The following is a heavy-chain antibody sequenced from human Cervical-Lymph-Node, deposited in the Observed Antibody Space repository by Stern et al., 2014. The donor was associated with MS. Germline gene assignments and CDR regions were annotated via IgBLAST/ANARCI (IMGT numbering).Heavy chain of an antibody. D-gene: IGHD3-10*01. CDR2: FDSEDGR. V-gene: IGHV1-24*01. CDR1: GDSLSELS. Sequence: QVQLVQSGAEVKKSGASVKVSCKVSGDSLSELSVHWVRQAPGQGLEWMGTFDSEDGRAQHFQGRVTMTEDTSTDTAYMELSSLTSEDTAVYFCALWLGKAAFDPWGQGTLVTVSS. CDR3: ALWLGKAAFDP. J-gene: IGHJ5*02.